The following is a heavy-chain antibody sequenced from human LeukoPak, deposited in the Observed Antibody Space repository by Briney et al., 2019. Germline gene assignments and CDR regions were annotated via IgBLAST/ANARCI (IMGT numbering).Heavy chain of an antibody. J-gene: IGHJ4*02. CDR2: ISSSGGTI. D-gene: IGHD4-23*01. CDR1: GFTFSNHE. Sequence: GGFLRLSCAASGFTFSNHEMNWVRQAPGKGPDWLSYISSSGGTIYYADSVKGRLTISRDNARNSLYLQMNSLRAEDTAVYYCARPYGGQGYWGQGTLVTVSS. CDR3: ARPYGGQGY. V-gene: IGHV3-48*03.